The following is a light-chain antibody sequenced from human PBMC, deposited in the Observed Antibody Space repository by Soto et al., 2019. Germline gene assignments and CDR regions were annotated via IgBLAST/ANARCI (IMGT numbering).Light chain of an antibody. CDR3: QQRTNWSPIT. Sequence: EIVLTQSPAALSLSPGERATLSCRASQSVSNYLAWYQQKSGQAPRLLIYDASNRATGIPARFSGSGSGADLTLTISSLEPEDFAVYYCQQRTNWSPITFGQGTRLEIK. J-gene: IGKJ5*01. V-gene: IGKV3-11*01. CDR1: QSVSNY. CDR2: DAS.